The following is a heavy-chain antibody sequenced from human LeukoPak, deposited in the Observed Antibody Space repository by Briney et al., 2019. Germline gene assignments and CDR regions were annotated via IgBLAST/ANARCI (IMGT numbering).Heavy chain of an antibody. CDR2: INPNSGGT. V-gene: IGHV1-2*04. Sequence: ASVKVSCKASGYTFTGYYMHWVRQAPGQGLEWMGWINPNSGGTNYAQKFQGWVTMTRDTSISTAYMELSRLRSDDTAVYYCARKTTYYDFLTVYSDAFDIWGQGTMVTAFS. J-gene: IGHJ3*02. D-gene: IGHD3-9*01. CDR3: ARKTTYYDFLTVYSDAFDI. CDR1: GYTFTGYY.